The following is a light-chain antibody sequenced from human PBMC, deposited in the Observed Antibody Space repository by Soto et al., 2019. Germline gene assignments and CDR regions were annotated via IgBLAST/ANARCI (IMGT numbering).Light chain of an antibody. CDR2: RNN. J-gene: IGLJ1*01. CDR1: SSNIGSNY. V-gene: IGLV1-47*01. CDR3: SSYAGSNKSV. Sequence: QSVLTQPPSASGTPGQRVTISCSGSSSNIGSNYVYWYQQLPGTAPKLLIYRNNQRPSGVPDRFSGSKSGTSASLAISGLQPEDEADYYCSSYAGSNKSVFGTGTKLTVL.